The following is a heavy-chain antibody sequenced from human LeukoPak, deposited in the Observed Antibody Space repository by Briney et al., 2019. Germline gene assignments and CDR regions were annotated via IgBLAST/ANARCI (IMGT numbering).Heavy chain of an antibody. V-gene: IGHV4-39*07. CDR1: GGSISSSSYY. D-gene: IGHD3-10*01. J-gene: IGHJ5*02. CDR3: ARDFRFGEGPWFDP. Sequence: SETLSLTCTVSGGSISSSSYYWGWIRQPPGKGLEWIGSIYYSGSTYYNPSLKSRVTISVDTSKNQFSLKLSSVTAADTAVYYCARDFRFGEGPWFDPWGQGTLVTVSS. CDR2: IYYSGST.